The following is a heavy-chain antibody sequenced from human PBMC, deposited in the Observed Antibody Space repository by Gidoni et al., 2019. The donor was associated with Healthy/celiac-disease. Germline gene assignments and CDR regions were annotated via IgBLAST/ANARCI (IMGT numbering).Heavy chain of an antibody. CDR3: ARHGGDSYGMDV. V-gene: IGHV4-39*01. Sequence: QLQLQESGPGLVKPSETLSLTCTVSGGSISSSSYYWGWIRQPPGKGLEWIGSIYYSGSTYYNPSLKSRVTISVDTSKNQFSLKLSSVTAADTAVYYCARHGGDSYGMDVWGQGTTVTVSS. CDR2: IYYSGST. J-gene: IGHJ6*02. CDR1: GGSISSSSYY. D-gene: IGHD3-16*01.